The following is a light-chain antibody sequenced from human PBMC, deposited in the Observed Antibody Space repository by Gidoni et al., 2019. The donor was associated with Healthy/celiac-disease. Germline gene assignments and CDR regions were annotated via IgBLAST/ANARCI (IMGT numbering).Light chain of an antibody. CDR2: GAS. CDR1: QSVSSSY. CDR3: QQYGSSPPLYT. J-gene: IGKJ2*01. Sequence: EIGLTQSPGTLSLSPGERATLSCRASQSVSSSYLAWYQQKPGPAPRRLLYGASSRATGIPDRFSGSGSGTDFTLTLSSLEPEDFAVYYCQQYGSSPPLYTFGQGTKLEIK. V-gene: IGKV3-20*01.